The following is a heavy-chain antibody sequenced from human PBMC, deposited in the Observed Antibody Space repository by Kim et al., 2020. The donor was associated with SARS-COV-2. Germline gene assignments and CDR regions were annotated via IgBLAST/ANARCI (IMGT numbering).Heavy chain of an antibody. CDR1: GFTFNVYG. D-gene: IGHD5-12*01. CDR3: ATDRIRRGYSGYDIDY. J-gene: IGHJ4*02. Sequence: GGSLRLSCAASGFTFNVYGMHWVRQAPGKGLEWVAVISYDGSNKYYADSVKGRFTISRDTSKDTLYLQMNSLRAEDTAVYYCATDRIRRGYSGYDIDYWGQGALVTISS. CDR2: ISYDGSNK. V-gene: IGHV3-30*03.